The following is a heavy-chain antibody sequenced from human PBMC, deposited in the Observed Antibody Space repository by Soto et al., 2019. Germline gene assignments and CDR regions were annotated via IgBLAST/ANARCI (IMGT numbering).Heavy chain of an antibody. Sequence: EVQLLESGGGLVQPGGSLRLSCAASGFTFSSYAMSWVRRAPGKGLEWVSGISGSAGSTYYADSVKGRFTISRDNSKNTLYLQMNSLRAEDTAVYYCDKDLEQSPFMYYFDYWGQGTLVTVSS. CDR1: GFTFSSYA. D-gene: IGHD3-10*02. CDR3: DKDLEQSPFMYYFDY. J-gene: IGHJ4*02. V-gene: IGHV3-23*01. CDR2: ISGSAGST.